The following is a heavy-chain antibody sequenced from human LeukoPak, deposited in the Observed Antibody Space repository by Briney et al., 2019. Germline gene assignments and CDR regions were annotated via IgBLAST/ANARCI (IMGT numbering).Heavy chain of an antibody. D-gene: IGHD2-2*02. CDR1: GYTFTGYY. CDR3: ARDSGYRSSTSCYTWFDP. CDR2: INPNSGGT. Sequence: ASVKVSCKASGYTFTGYYMHWVRQAPGQGLEWMGWINPNSGGTNYAQKFQGRVTMTRDTSISIAYMELSRLRSDDTAVYYCARDSGYRSSTSCYTWFDPWGQGTLVTVSS. J-gene: IGHJ5*02. V-gene: IGHV1-2*02.